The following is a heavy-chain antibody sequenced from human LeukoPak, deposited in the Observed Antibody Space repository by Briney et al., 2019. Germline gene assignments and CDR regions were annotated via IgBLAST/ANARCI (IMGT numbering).Heavy chain of an antibody. CDR3: ASRSGCYYKSLEY. CDR2: IYTSGST. D-gene: IGHD3-10*01. V-gene: IGHV4-4*07. J-gene: IGHJ4*02. CDR1: GGSISSYY. Sequence: PSETLSVTCTVSGGSISSYYWSWIRQPAGKGLEWIGRIYTSGSTNYNPSLKSRVTISVDTSKNQLSLKLSSVTAADTAVYYCASRSGCYYKSLEYWGQGTLVTVSS.